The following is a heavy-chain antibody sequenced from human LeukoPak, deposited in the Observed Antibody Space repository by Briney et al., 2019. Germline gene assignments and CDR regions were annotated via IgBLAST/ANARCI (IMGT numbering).Heavy chain of an antibody. V-gene: IGHV1-2*02. CDR2: INPNSGGT. J-gene: IGHJ4*02. D-gene: IGHD3-16*01. CDR1: GYTFSGYY. CDR3: ASGSLASYFDH. Sequence: RASVKVSCKASGYTFSGYYMHWVRQAPGQGLEWMGWINPNSGGTKYVQKFQGRVTMARDTSISTAYMELSRLGSDDTAVYYCASGSLASYFDHWGQGTLVTVSS.